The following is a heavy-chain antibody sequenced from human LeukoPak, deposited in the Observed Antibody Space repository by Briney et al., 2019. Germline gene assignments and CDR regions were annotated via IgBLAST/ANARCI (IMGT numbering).Heavy chain of an antibody. CDR2: FYHSGST. CDR1: GYSISSDYY. D-gene: IGHD3-22*01. Sequence: SETLPLTCAVSGYSISSDYYWGWIRQPPGKGLGWIGSFYHSGSTYYNPSLKSRVTILVDTSKNQFSLKLSSVTAADTALYYCARQGLYDSSGYYKRDAFDIWGQGTMVTVSS. J-gene: IGHJ3*02. CDR3: ARQGLYDSSGYYKRDAFDI. V-gene: IGHV4-38-2*01.